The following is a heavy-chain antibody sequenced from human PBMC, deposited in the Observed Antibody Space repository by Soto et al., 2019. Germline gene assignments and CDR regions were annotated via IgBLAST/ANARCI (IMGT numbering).Heavy chain of an antibody. J-gene: IGHJ3*02. CDR2: ISYDVSKK. CDR1: GFTFSNYA. V-gene: IGHV3-30-3*01. CDR3: ARVRRYQLLLDAFDI. D-gene: IGHD2-2*01. Sequence: GGSMRLSCAASGFTFSNYAVHWVRQAPGKGLECVAFISYDVSKKYYADSVKGRFTISRDNSKNMLYLQMNSLRAEDTAVYYCARVRRYQLLLDAFDIWGQGTMVTVSS.